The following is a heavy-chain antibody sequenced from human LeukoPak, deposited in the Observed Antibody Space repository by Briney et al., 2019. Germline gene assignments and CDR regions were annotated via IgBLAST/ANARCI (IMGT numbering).Heavy chain of an antibody. Sequence: SQTLSLTCTVSGGSISSGGYYWSWLRQHPGTGLEWIGYIYYSGSTYYNPSLKSRVTISVDTSKNQFSLKLSSVTAANTAVDYCARGGSTDPYYYGMDVWGQGTTVTVSS. J-gene: IGHJ6*02. V-gene: IGHV4-31*03. CDR3: ARGGSTDPYYYGMDV. CDR2: IYYSGST. CDR1: GGSISSGGYY. D-gene: IGHD2-2*01.